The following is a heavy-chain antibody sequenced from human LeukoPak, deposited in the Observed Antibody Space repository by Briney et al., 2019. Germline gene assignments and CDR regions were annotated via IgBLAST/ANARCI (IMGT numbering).Heavy chain of an antibody. J-gene: IGHJ4*02. CDR1: GFTFSSYW. CDR2: IKQDGSEK. Sequence: GGSLRLSCAASGFTFSSYWMSWVRQAPGKGLEWVANIKQDGSEKYYVDSVKGRFTIPRDNAKNSLYLQMNSLRAEDTAVYYCVRKLGEYYFDYWGQGTLVTVSS. D-gene: IGHD4-23*01. V-gene: IGHV3-7*01. CDR3: VRKLGEYYFDY.